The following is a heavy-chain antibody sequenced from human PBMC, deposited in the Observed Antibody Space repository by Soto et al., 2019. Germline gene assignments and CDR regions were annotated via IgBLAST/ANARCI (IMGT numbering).Heavy chain of an antibody. V-gene: IGHV1-18*01. CDR2: ISVDSGNT. CDR3: ARFNGSVTKYYMEV. CDR1: GYIFTSYG. D-gene: IGHD3-10*01. Sequence: QVQLVQSGAELKKPGASAKVSCKASGYIFTSYGISWVRQAPGQGLEWMAWISVDSGNTNYAQNFQGRVTMTTDTSASTAHMELMSCTSDYTAVYYCARFNGSVTKYYMEVWGKGTTVIVSS. J-gene: IGHJ6*03.